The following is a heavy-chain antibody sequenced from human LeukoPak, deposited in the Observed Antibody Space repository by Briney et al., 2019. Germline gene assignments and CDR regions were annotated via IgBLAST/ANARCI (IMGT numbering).Heavy chain of an antibody. J-gene: IGHJ5*02. Sequence: SETLSLTCAVYGGSFGGYYWSWIRQPPGKGLEWIGEINHSGSTNYNPSLKSRVTISVDTSKNQFSLKLSSVTAADTAVYYCARGSGYCSSTSCYFGLVKNWFDPWGQGTLVTVSS. V-gene: IGHV4-34*01. CDR2: INHSGST. CDR3: ARGSGYCSSTSCYFGLVKNWFDP. D-gene: IGHD2-2*01. CDR1: GGSFGGYY.